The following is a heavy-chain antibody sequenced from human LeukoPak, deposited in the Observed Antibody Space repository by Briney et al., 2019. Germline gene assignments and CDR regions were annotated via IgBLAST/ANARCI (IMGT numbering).Heavy chain of an antibody. J-gene: IGHJ5*02. CDR2: INHSGST. CDR1: GGSFSGYY. D-gene: IGHD2-8*01. Sequence: SETLSLTCAVYGGSFSGYYWSWIRQPPGKGLEWLGEINHSGSTNYNPSLKSRVTISVDTSKNQFSLKLSSVTAADTAVYYCARGLGARYCTNGVCYRFDPWGQGTLVTVSS. V-gene: IGHV4-34*01. CDR3: ARGLGARYCTNGVCYRFDP.